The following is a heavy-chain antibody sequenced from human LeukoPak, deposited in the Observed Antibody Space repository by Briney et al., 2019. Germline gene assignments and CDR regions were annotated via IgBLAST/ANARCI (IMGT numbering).Heavy chain of an antibody. CDR1: GYTFTGYY. Sequence: WASVTVSCTASGYTFTGYYMHWVRQAPGQGLEWMGWINPNSGGTNYAQKFQGWVTMTRDTSISTAYMELSRLRSDDTAVYYCARGALDIVVVPAAMRGWFDPWGQGTLVTVSS. CDR3: ARGALDIVVVPAAMRGWFDP. CDR2: INPNSGGT. D-gene: IGHD2-2*01. V-gene: IGHV1-2*04. J-gene: IGHJ5*02.